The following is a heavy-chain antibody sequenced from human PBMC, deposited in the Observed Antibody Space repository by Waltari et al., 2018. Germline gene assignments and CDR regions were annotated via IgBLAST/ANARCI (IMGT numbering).Heavy chain of an antibody. CDR2: ISCCSSTI. CDR1: GFTFSSYS. Sequence: EVQLVESGGGLVQPGGSLRLSCAASGFTFSSYSMNWVRQAPGKGVECVLYISCCSSTIYYADSVKGRFTISRDNAKNPLYLQMNRLGADDTAVYYCAIEVGSYRLDYWGQGTLVTVSS. J-gene: IGHJ4*02. D-gene: IGHD1-26*01. V-gene: IGHV3-48*04. CDR3: AIEVGSYRLDY.